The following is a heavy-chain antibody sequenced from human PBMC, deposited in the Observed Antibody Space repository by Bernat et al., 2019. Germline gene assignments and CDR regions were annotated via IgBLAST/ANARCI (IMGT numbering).Heavy chain of an antibody. CDR3: ARKAAAGTQRAFDY. V-gene: IGHV3-30*03. D-gene: IGHD6-13*01. CDR1: GFTFSGHG. J-gene: IGHJ4*02. CDR2: ISHDGSNK. Sequence: VHLVESGGGLVQPGGSLRLSCAASGFTFSGHGMHWVRQAPGKGLEWVAVISHDGSNKYYADSVKGRFTISRDNSKNTLYLQMNSLRAEDTAVHYCARKAAAGTQRAFDYWGQGTLVTVSS.